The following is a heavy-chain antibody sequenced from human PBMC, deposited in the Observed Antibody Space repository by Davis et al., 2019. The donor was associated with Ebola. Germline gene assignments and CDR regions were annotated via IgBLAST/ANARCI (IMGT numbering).Heavy chain of an antibody. J-gene: IGHJ6*02. Sequence: GESLKISCKGSGYSFTSYWIGWVRQMPGKGLEWMGIIYPGDFDTRYSPSFQGQVTISVDKSISTAYLQWSRLKASDTAIYYCARSSSWYPLNGYYYGMDVWGQGTTVTVSS. CDR2: IYPGDFDT. V-gene: IGHV5-51*01. CDR1: GYSFTSYW. CDR3: ARSSSWYPLNGYYYGMDV. D-gene: IGHD6-13*01.